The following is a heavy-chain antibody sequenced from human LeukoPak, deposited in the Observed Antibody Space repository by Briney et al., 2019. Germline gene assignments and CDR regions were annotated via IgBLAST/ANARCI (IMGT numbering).Heavy chain of an antibody. CDR3: AKDRGFGVFFQYYFDY. CDR2: ISYDGSNK. Sequence: GRSLRLSCAASGFTFSGYGMHWVRQAPGKGLEWVAVISYDGSNKYYADSVKGRFTISRDNSKNTLYLQMNSLRAEDTAVYFCAKDRGFGVFFQYYFDYWGQGTLVTVSS. J-gene: IGHJ4*02. CDR1: GFTFSGYG. V-gene: IGHV3-30*18. D-gene: IGHD3-10*01.